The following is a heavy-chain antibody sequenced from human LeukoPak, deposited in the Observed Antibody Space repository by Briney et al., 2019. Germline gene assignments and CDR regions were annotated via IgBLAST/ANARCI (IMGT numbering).Heavy chain of an antibody. CDR1: GGSFSGYY. CDR2: MNHSGIT. V-gene: IGHV4-34*01. J-gene: IGHJ4*02. Sequence: HPSETLSLTCAVYGGSFSGYYWSWIRQPPRKGLEWIGGMNHSGITNYNPSLKSRVTISVDTSKNQFSLRMRFVTAPDTAVYYCARGLYSSGWYCGYWGQGTLVTVSP. CDR3: ARGLYSSGWYCGY. D-gene: IGHD6-19*01.